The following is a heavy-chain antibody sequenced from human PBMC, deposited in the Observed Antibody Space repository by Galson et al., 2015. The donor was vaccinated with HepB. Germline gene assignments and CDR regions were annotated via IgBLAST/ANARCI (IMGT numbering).Heavy chain of an antibody. D-gene: IGHD3-10*01. CDR1: GFSLSTSGVG. J-gene: IGHJ3*02. Sequence: PALVKPTQTLTLTCTFSGFSLSTSGVGVGWIRQPPGKALEWLALIYWDDDKRYSPSLKSRLTIPKDTSKNQVVLTMTNMDPVDTATYYCARIPFGEFNDAFDIWGQGTRVTVSS. V-gene: IGHV2-5*02. CDR2: IYWDDDK. CDR3: ARIPFGEFNDAFDI.